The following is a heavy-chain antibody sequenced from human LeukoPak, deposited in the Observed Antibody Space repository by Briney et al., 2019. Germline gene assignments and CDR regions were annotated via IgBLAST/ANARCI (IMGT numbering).Heavy chain of an antibody. Sequence: GGSLRLSCAASGFTFSSYAMHWVRQAPGKGLEWVALMSYDGSNTYYTDSVKGRFTISRDNSKNTLYLQMNSLRSDDTAVYYCARARVTFGGVIVIITPPFDYWGQGTLVTVSS. D-gene: IGHD3-16*02. CDR2: MSYDGSNT. V-gene: IGHV3-30-3*01. CDR3: ARARVTFGGVIVIITPPFDY. J-gene: IGHJ4*02. CDR1: GFTFSSYA.